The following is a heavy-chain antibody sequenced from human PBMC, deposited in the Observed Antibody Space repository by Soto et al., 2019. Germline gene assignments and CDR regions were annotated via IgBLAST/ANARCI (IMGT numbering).Heavy chain of an antibody. J-gene: IGHJ5*01. CDR1: GYSFHNSG. CDR2: ISVFNGYA. Sequence: ASVKVSCKTSGYSFHNSGISWVRQAPGQGLEWMGKISVFNGYAHYAQKFQGRDIMNADTLTSTAYMELRGLRSDDTAMYYCSKNGTTWFASWGQGTPVT. CDR3: SKNGTTWFAS. D-gene: IGHD1-1*01. V-gene: IGHV1-18*01.